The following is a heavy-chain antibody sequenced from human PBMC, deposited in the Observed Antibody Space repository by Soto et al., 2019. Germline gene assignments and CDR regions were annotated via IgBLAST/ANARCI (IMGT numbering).Heavy chain of an antibody. D-gene: IGHD3-10*01. CDR1: GFTFSDYY. CDR2: ISSSSSYT. CDR3: APGPTGSSFIDY. Sequence: QVQLVESGGGLVKPGGSLRLSCAASGFTFSDYYMSWIRQAPGKGLEWVSYISSSSSYTNYADSVKGRFTISRDNAKNSLYLQMNSLRAEDTAVYYGAPGPTGSSFIDYWGQGTLVTVSS. V-gene: IGHV3-11*05. J-gene: IGHJ4*02.